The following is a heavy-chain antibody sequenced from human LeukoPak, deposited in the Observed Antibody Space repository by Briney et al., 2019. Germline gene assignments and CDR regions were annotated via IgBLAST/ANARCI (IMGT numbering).Heavy chain of an antibody. CDR2: INAGNGNT. Sequence: GASVKVSCKASGYTFAIYAMHWVRQAPGQRLEWMGWINAGNGNTKYSQKFQGRVTITRDTSASTAYMELSSLRSEDTAVYYCARAHPDKVRGGWFDPWGQGTLVTVSS. CDR3: ARAHPDKVRGGWFDP. V-gene: IGHV1-3*01. D-gene: IGHD3-10*01. CDR1: GYTFAIYA. J-gene: IGHJ5*02.